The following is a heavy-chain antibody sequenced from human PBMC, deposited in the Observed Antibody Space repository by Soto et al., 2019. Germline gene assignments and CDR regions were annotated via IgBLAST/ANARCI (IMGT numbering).Heavy chain of an antibody. V-gene: IGHV3-30-3*01. CDR3: AREVRDYDRDGYYYYYGMDV. CDR1: GVTFSSYA. CDR2: ISYDGSNK. Sequence: AGGSLSLSCAASGVTFSSYAMHWVRPAPGKGLEWVAVISYDGSNKYYADSVKGRFTISRDNSKNTLYLQMNSLRAEDTAVYYCAREVRDYDRDGYYYYYGMDVWGQGTTVTVSS. D-gene: IGHD3-22*01. J-gene: IGHJ6*02.